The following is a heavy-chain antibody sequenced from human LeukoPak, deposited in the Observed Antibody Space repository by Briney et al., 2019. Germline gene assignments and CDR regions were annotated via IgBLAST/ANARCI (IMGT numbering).Heavy chain of an antibody. J-gene: IGHJ4*02. Sequence: SGTLSLTCAVYGGSFSGYYWSWIRQPPGKGLERIGEINHSGSTNYNPSLKSRVTISVDTSKNQFSLKLSSVTAADTAVYYCARGSSSWYGRPFDYWGQGTLVTVSS. CDR2: INHSGST. V-gene: IGHV4-34*01. CDR3: ARGSSSWYGRPFDY. D-gene: IGHD6-13*01. CDR1: GGSFSGYY.